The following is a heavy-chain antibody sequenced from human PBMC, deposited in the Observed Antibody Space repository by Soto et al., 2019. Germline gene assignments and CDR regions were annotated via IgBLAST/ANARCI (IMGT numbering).Heavy chain of an antibody. CDR2: ISAYNGNT. J-gene: IGHJ6*04. D-gene: IGHD3-3*01. CDR1: CYTFTIYC. Sequence: ASLNVSFKASCYTFTIYCIILVLQSPLQWLELMGWISAYNGNTNYAQNLQGRVTMTTDTSTSTAYMELRSLRSDDTAVYYCARAGYLTIFGTIEYYYAMEVWGKGTTVTVSS. V-gene: IGHV1-18*01. CDR3: ARAGYLTIFGTIEYYYAMEV.